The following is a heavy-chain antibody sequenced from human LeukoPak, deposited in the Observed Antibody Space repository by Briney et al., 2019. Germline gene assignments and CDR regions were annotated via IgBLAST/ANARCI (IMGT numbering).Heavy chain of an antibody. CDR3: ARDEVGDAFDI. CDR2: IYYSGST. V-gene: IGHV4-30-4*01. CDR1: GGSISSGDYY. Sequence: SQTLSLTCTVSGGSISSGDYYWSWIRQPPGKGLEWIGYIYYSGSTYYNPSLKSRVTISVDKSKNQFSLRLSSVTAADTAVYYCARDEVGDAFDIWGQGTLVTVSS. D-gene: IGHD3-16*01. J-gene: IGHJ3*02.